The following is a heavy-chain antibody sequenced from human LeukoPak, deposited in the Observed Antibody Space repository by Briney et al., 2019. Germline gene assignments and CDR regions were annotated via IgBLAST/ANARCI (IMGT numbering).Heavy chain of an antibody. CDR2: IYYSGST. CDR1: GDSISSTNYY. V-gene: IGHV4-39*01. J-gene: IGHJ6*03. CDR3: ARAFRDSVGNYYMDV. Sequence: PSETLSLTCTVSGDSISSTNYYWGWIRQPPGKGLEWIGSIYYSGSTYYNPSLESRVTISVDTSKNQFSLQLNSLTPEDTAVYYCARAFRDSVGNYYMDVWGKGTTVTVSS. D-gene: IGHD4-23*01.